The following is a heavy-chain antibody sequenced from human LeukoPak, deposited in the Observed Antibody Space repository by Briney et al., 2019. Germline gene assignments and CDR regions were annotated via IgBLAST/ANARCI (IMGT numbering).Heavy chain of an antibody. CDR2: IYLSGST. CDR1: GGSTSSSNYY. V-gene: IGHV4-39*01. Sequence: SETLSLTCTVSGGSTSSSNYYWGWICQPPGKGLEWIGFIYLSGSTYYNPSLKSRVTISLDTSKNQFSLRLSSVTAANTAVYFCARRGSDDAFDIWGQGTMVTVSS. J-gene: IGHJ3*02. D-gene: IGHD3-10*01. CDR3: ARRGSDDAFDI.